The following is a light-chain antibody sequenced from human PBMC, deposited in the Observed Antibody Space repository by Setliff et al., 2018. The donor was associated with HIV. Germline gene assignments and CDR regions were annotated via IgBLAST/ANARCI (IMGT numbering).Light chain of an antibody. V-gene: IGLV2-14*03. Sequence: QSALTQPASVSGSPGQSITISCTETSSDVGGYNYVSWYQQHPGKAPKLMIYDVNNRLLGVSNRFSGSKSGNTASLTISGLQAEDEADYYCSSYTSSTPLYVFGTGTKVTVL. J-gene: IGLJ1*01. CDR3: SSYTSSTPLYV. CDR1: SSDVGGYNY. CDR2: DVN.